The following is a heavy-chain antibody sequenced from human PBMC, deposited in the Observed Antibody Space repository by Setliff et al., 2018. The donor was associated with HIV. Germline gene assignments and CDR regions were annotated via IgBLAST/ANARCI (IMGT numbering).Heavy chain of an antibody. J-gene: IGHJ6*03. CDR3: ARGSYAVAYYYTDV. D-gene: IGHD2-8*01. CDR2: IYASGST. Sequence: SETLSLTCNVSGSSMRNYYWSWIQQSAGKGMEWIGRIYASGSTNYNSSLKSRVTMSVDTTKNQLTLKLSSVAAADTAVYYCARGSYAVAYYYTDVWGEGTTVTVSS. CDR1: GSSMRNYY. V-gene: IGHV4-4*07.